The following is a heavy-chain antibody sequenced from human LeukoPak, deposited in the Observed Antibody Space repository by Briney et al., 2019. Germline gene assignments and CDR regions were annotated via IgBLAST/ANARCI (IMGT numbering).Heavy chain of an antibody. J-gene: IGHJ2*01. D-gene: IGHD3-9*01. CDR2: RFSESS. CDR1: GVSISSSSHY. CDR3: ARRSDWWYFDL. V-gene: IGHV4-39*01. Sequence: SETLSLTCTVSGVSISSSSHYWGWVRQSSGKGLEWIGSRFSESSYYNPSLKRRATVSVDTSKNQISLKLSLVTAADTAVYYCARRSDWWYFDLWGRGTLVTDSS.